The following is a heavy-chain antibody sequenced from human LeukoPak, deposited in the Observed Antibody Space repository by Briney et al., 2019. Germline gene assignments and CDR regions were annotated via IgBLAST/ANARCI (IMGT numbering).Heavy chain of an antibody. CDR2: MDPNSGNT. CDR1: GYSFTSYD. V-gene: IGHV1-8*01. Sequence: GASVKVSCKASGYSFTSYDINWVRQATGQGLEWMGYMDPNSGNTGYAQKFQGRVTMTRSTSISTAYMELSSLRSDDTAVYYCAREFRSEPPTQGDDYRGQGTLVTVSS. J-gene: IGHJ4*02. CDR3: AREFRSEPPTQGDDY. D-gene: IGHD3-10*01.